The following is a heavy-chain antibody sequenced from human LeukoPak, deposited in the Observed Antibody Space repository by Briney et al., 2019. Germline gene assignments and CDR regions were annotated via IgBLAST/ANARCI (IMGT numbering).Heavy chain of an antibody. V-gene: IGHV3-21*01. D-gene: IGHD3-22*01. J-gene: IGHJ3*02. Sequence: PGGSLRLSCAASGFAFSSYSMNWVRQAPGKGLEWVSSISSTSSYIYYADSVKGRFTISRDNAKNSLYLQMNSLRAEDTAVYYCARDETSSGYYSPFDAFDIWGQGIMVTVSS. CDR2: ISSTSSYI. CDR1: GFAFSSYS. CDR3: ARDETSSGYYSPFDAFDI.